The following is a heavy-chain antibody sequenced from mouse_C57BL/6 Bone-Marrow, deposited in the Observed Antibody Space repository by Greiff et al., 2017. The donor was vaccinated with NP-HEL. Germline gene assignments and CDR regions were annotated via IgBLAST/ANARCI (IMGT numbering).Heavy chain of an antibody. CDR1: GYTFTSYG. CDR2: IYPRSGNT. D-gene: IGHD1-1*01. Sequence: VKLQESGAELARPGASVKLSCKASGYTFTSYGISWVKQRTGQGLEWIGEIYPRSGNTYYNEKFKGKATLTADKSSSPAYMELRSLTSEDSAVYFCARSGFIKCSWFAYWGQGTLVTVSA. J-gene: IGHJ3*01. V-gene: IGHV1-81*01. CDR3: ARSGFIKCSWFAY.